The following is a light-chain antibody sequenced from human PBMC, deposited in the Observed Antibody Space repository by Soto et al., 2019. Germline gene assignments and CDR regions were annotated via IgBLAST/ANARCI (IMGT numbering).Light chain of an antibody. CDR3: QQYNTYS. Sequence: DIQMTQSPSTLSASLGGRVSITCRASQSLNSWLAWYQQKPGKAPKLLIYKTSTLESGVPSRFSGSGSGTEFTLTISNLQPDDFATYYCQQYNTYSFGQGTKVDIK. V-gene: IGKV1-5*03. CDR2: KTS. J-gene: IGKJ2*01. CDR1: QSLNSW.